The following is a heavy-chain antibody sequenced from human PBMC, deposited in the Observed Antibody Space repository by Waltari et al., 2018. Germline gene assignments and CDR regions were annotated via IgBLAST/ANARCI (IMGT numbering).Heavy chain of an antibody. Sequence: QVQLQQWGAGLLKPSETLSLTCAVYGGSFSGYYWSWIRQPPGKGLEWIGEINHSGSTNYNPSRKSRVTISVDTSKNQFSLKLSSVTAADTAVYYCARAYMFGAATLFDYWGQGTLVTVSS. CDR2: INHSGST. J-gene: IGHJ4*02. D-gene: IGHD2-15*01. CDR3: ARAYMFGAATLFDY. CDR1: GGSFSGYY. V-gene: IGHV4-34*01.